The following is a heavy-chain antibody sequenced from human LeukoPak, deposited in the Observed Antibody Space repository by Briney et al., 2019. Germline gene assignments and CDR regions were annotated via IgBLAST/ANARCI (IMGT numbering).Heavy chain of an antibody. J-gene: IGHJ5*02. CDR1: GFTFSSYE. V-gene: IGHV3-48*03. Sequence: PGGSLRLSCAASGFTFSSYEMNWVRQAPGKGLEWVSYISRSGSIIYYADSVKGRFTISRDNAKNSLYLQMNSLRAEDTAVYYCARDKLNWFDPWGQGTLVTVSS. CDR3: ARDKLNWFDP. CDR2: ISRSGSII.